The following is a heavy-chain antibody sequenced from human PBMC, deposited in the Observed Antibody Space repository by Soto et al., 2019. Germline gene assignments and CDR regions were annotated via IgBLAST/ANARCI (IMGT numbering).Heavy chain of an antibody. CDR2: LDYSGTA. Sequence: SETLSLTCNVSGVSISSTSYNWGWIRQPPGQGLEWIGTLDYSGTAHYNPSLKSRINISADPSKNQVSLTLTSVTAADTAVYYCARVGPWVPYYYDSSPYTFKNWFDPWGQGTLVTVSS. J-gene: IGHJ5*02. CDR3: ARVGPWVPYYYDSSPYTFKNWFDP. CDR1: GVSISSTSYN. D-gene: IGHD3-22*01. V-gene: IGHV4-39*07.